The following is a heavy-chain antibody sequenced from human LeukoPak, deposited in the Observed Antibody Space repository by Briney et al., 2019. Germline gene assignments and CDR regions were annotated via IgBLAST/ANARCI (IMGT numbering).Heavy chain of an antibody. D-gene: IGHD3-22*01. CDR3: ARSDYYDSSGYYTY. V-gene: IGHV1-69*04. CDR1: GGTFSSYA. J-gene: IGHJ4*02. Sequence: GASVKVSFKASGGTFSSYAISWVRQAPGQGLEWMGRIIPILGIANYAQKFQGRVTITADKSTSTAYMELSSLRSEDTAVYYCARSDYYDSSGYYTYWGQGTLVTVSS. CDR2: IIPILGIA.